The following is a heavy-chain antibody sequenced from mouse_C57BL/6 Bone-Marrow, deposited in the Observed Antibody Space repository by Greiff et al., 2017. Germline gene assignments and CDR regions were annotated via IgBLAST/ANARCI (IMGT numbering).Heavy chain of an antibody. CDR2: IHPNSGST. CDR3: ARSKRRIEPFAY. Sequence: VQLQQPGAELVKPGASVKLSCKASGYTFTSYWMHWVKQRPGQGLEWIGMIHPNSGSTNYNEKFKSKATLTVDKSSSTAYMQLSSLTSEDSAVYYCARSKRRIEPFAYWGKGTLVTVSA. V-gene: IGHV1-64*01. CDR1: GYTFTSYW. J-gene: IGHJ3*01.